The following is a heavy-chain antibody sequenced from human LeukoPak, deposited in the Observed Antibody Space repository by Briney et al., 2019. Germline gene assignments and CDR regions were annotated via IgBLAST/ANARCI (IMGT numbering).Heavy chain of an antibody. J-gene: IGHJ5*02. CDR2: IIPIFGTA. D-gene: IGHD2-15*01. CDR1: GGTFSSYA. CDR3: ARDLGSDSSGGSCYRSAFDP. Sequence: SVKVSCKASGGTFSSYAISWVRQAPGQGLEWMGGIIPIFGTANYAQKFQGRVTITTDESTSTAYMELSSLRSEDTAVYYCARDLGSDSSGGSCYRSAFDPWGQGTLVTVSS. V-gene: IGHV1-69*05.